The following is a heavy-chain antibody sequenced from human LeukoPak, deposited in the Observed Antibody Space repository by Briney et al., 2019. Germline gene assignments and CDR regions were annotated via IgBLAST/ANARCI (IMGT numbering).Heavy chain of an antibody. D-gene: IGHD3-22*01. CDR2: IKSKTDGETT. CDR1: GFPFNNAW. V-gene: IGHV3-15*07. CDR3: TRNYYDSSGYPFDY. Sequence: GGSLRLSCAASGFPFNNAWMNWVRQAPGKGLEWVGRIKSKTDGETTDYVATVKGRFTISRDDSRNTLYLQMNSLETEDTAVYYCTRNYYDSSGYPFDYWGQGTLVTVSS. J-gene: IGHJ4*02.